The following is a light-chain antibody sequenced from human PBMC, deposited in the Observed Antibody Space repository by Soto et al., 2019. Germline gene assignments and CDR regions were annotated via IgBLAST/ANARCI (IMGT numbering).Light chain of an antibody. CDR3: SSHTTSATLYV. J-gene: IGLJ1*01. CDR1: SSDVGGYNY. Sequence: QSALTQPASVSGSPGQSITISCTGTSSDVGGYNYVSWYQHHPGKASKLMIYDVTNRPSGVSDRFSGSRSGNTASLTISGLQAEDEAVYYCSSHTTSATLYVFGTGTKVTVL. CDR2: DVT. V-gene: IGLV2-14*01.